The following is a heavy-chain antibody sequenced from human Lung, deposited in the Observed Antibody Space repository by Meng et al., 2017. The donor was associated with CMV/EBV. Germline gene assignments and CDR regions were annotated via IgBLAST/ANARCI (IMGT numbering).Heavy chain of an antibody. J-gene: IGHJ4*02. V-gene: IGHV3-23*01. D-gene: IGHD6-13*01. CDR2: ITASGGST. CDR3: AKAFSSSWYREYYDY. Sequence: GESXKISCAASGFTFSSSAMSWVRQAPGKGLEWVSAITASGGSTYHADSVKGRFTISRDNSKKMLYLQLNSLRVEDTAVYYCAKAFSSSWYREYYDYWGQGTLVTVSS. CDR1: GFTFSSSA.